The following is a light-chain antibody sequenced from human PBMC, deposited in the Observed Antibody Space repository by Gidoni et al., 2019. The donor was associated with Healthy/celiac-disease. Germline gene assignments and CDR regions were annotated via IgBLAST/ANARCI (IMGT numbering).Light chain of an antibody. V-gene: IGKV3-20*01. J-gene: IGKJ4*01. CDR3: QQYGSPPLT. Sequence: IVLTQSPGTLSLSPGERATLSCRASQSVSNSYLAWYQQKPGQAPRLLIYGASIRATGIPVRFSGSGSGTDFTLTISRLEPEDFAVFFCQQYGSPPLTFGGGTEV. CDR1: QSVSNSY. CDR2: GAS.